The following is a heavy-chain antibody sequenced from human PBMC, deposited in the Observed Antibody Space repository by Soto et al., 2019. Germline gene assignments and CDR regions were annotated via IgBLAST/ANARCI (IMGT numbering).Heavy chain of an antibody. CDR2: IYPGDSDT. V-gene: IGHV5-51*01. Sequence: GESLKISCKGSGYTFTDYWIGWVRQLPGKGLEWMGIIYPGDSDTRYSPSFQGHVTITVDKSTNTAYLQWNTLRASDTAMYYCVRHIRKFRYHYDAMDVWCQGTTVVVSS. CDR1: GYTFTDYW. J-gene: IGHJ6*02. CDR3: VRHIRKFRYHYDAMDV.